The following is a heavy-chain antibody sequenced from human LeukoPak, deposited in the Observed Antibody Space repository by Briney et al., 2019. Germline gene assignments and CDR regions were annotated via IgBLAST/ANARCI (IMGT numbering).Heavy chain of an antibody. J-gene: IGHJ4*02. V-gene: IGHV4-34*01. CDR2: INHSGST. D-gene: IGHD3-16*01. CDR1: GGSFSGYY. CDR3: ARGSRRGSWGSPRFDY. Sequence: SETLSLTCAVYGGSFSGYYWSWIRQPPGKGLEWIGEINHSGSTNYNSSLKSRVTISVDTSKNQFSLKLSSVTAADTAVYYCARGSRRGSWGSPRFDYWGQGTLVTVSS.